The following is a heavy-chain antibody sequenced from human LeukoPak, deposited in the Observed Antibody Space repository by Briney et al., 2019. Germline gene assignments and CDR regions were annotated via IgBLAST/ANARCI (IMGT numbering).Heavy chain of an antibody. D-gene: IGHD6-19*01. J-gene: IGHJ3*02. CDR3: ARLTLLFGIVGSSGWYGAFDI. CDR1: GCTFSSYA. V-gene: IGHV1-69*04. CDR2: IIPILGIA. Sequence: AASVKVSCKASGCTFSSYAISWVRPAPGQGLEWMGRIIPILGIANYEQKFQGRVTITADKSTSTAYMELSRLRSEDTAVYYCARLTLLFGIVGSSGWYGAFDIWGQGTMVTVSS.